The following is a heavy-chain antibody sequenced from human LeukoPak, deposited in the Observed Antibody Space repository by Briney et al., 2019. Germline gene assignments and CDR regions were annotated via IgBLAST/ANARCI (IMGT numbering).Heavy chain of an antibody. Sequence: GGSLRLSCVASGFTFSSYGMSWVRQAPGKGREWVSGFGGGGGPTYYADSVKGRFTISRDNSKNTLYLQMNSLRADDTAVYYCAKDRRQLANFDYWGQGTLVTVSS. CDR1: GFTFSSYG. V-gene: IGHV3-23*01. CDR2: FGGGGGPT. D-gene: IGHD6-13*01. CDR3: AKDRRQLANFDY. J-gene: IGHJ4*02.